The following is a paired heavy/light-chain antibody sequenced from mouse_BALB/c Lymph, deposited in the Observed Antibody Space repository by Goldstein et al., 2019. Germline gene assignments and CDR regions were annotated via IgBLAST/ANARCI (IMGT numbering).Heavy chain of an antibody. J-gene: IGHJ2*01. CDR3: TPDYEKFDY. CDR1: GYTFTDYE. V-gene: IGHV1-15*01. CDR2: IDPETGGT. Sequence: QVQLQQSGAELVRPGASVTLSCKASGYTFTDYEMHWVKQTPVHGLEWIGAIDPETGGTAYNQKFKGKATLTADKSSSTAYMELRSLTSEDSAVYYCTPDYEKFDYWGQGTTLTVSS. D-gene: IGHD2-4*01.
Light chain of an antibody. J-gene: IGKJ1*01. V-gene: IGKV4-70*01. CDR2: DTS. CDR3: HQRSSYPWT. Sequence: QIVLTQSPAIMSASPGEKVTMTCSASSSISYMHWYQQKPGTSPKRWIYDTSKLASGVPARFSGSGSGTSYSLTISSMEAEDAATYYCHQRSSYPWTFGGGTKLEIK. CDR1: SSISY.